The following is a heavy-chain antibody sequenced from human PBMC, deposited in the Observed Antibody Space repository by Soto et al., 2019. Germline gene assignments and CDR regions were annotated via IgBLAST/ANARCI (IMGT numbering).Heavy chain of an antibody. J-gene: IGHJ1*01. CDR1: GYTFTSYA. Sequence: GASVKVSCKASGYTFTSYAMHWVRQAPGQRLEWMGWINAGNGNTKYSQKFQGRVTITRDTSASTAYMELSSLRSEDTAVYYCARGLTGGIAVAFFQHWGQGTLVTVSS. D-gene: IGHD6-19*01. CDR2: INAGNGNT. CDR3: ARGLTGGIAVAFFQH. V-gene: IGHV1-3*01.